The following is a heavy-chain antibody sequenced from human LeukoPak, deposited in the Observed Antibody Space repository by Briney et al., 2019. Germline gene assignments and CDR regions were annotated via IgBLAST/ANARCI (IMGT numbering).Heavy chain of an antibody. Sequence: SETLSLTCTVSGGSISSYYWSWIRQPPGKGLEWIGSIYYSGSTYYNPSLKSRVTISVDTSKNQFSLKLSSVTAADTAVYYCSRYFDWLLLGFAAFDIWGQGTMVTVSS. D-gene: IGHD3-9*01. J-gene: IGHJ3*02. CDR1: GGSISSYY. CDR3: SRYFDWLLLGFAAFDI. CDR2: IYYSGST. V-gene: IGHV4-59*12.